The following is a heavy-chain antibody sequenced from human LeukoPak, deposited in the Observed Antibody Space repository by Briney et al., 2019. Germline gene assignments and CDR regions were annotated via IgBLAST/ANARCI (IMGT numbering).Heavy chain of an antibody. CDR3: AREDVLDRRNIDY. J-gene: IGHJ4*02. CDR1: GFTLSDYY. CDR2: IYYSGST. D-gene: IGHD1-14*01. Sequence: LRLSCAASGFTLSDYYMSWIRQAPGKGLEWIGYIYYSGSTYYNPSLKSRVTISVDTSKNQFSLKLSSVTAADTAVYYCAREDVLDRRNIDYWGQGTLVTVSS. V-gene: IGHV4-31*02.